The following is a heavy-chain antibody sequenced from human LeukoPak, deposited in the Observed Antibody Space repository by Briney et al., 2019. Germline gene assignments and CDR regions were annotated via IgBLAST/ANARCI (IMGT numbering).Heavy chain of an antibody. D-gene: IGHD1-26*01. Sequence: PGGSLRLSCVVSGFTFRNEEMNWVRQVPGKGLEWVAYIGNTGSPINYGESVKGRFTISRNNAKNSLYLQMNSLRGDDTGIYYCARGGNYAPFDYWGQGALVAVSS. V-gene: IGHV3-48*03. CDR1: GFTFRNEE. CDR3: ARGGNYAPFDY. J-gene: IGHJ4*02. CDR2: IGNTGSPI.